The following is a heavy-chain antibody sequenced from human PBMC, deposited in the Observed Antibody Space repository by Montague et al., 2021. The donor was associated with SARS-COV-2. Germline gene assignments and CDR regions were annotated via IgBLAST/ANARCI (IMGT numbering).Heavy chain of an antibody. Sequence: SETLSLTCTVSGGSISSYYWSWIRQPPGKGLEWIGYIYYSGSTNYNPSLKSRVTISVDTSKNQFSLKLSFVTAADAAVYYCARDQTVSEWIWYGMDVWGPGTTVTVSS. CDR1: GGSISSYY. J-gene: IGHJ6*02. V-gene: IGHV4-59*12. CDR3: ARDQTVSEWIWYGMDV. D-gene: IGHD3-3*01. CDR2: IYYSGST.